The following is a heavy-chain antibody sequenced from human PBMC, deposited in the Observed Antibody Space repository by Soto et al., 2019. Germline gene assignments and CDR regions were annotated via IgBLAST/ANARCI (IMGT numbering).Heavy chain of an antibody. Sequence: QVQLQESGPGLVKPSQTLSLSCTVSGGSISSGGYYWSWIRQHPGKGLEWIGNIYSSGSTYYNPSLKSRVTISVDTSKNQFSLKLSSVTAADTAVYYCARVGRIAAAGGDWFDPWGQGSLVTVSS. CDR2: IYSSGST. V-gene: IGHV4-31*03. CDR1: GGSISSGGYY. J-gene: IGHJ5*02. D-gene: IGHD6-13*01. CDR3: ARVGRIAAAGGDWFDP.